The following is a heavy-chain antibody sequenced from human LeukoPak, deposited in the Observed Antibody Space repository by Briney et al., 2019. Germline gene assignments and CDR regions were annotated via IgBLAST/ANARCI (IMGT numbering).Heavy chain of an antibody. CDR2: INPNSGGT. Sequence: GASVKVSCKASGYTFTGYYMHWVRQAPGQGLEWMGWINPNSGGTNYAQKFQGRVTMTRDTSISTAYMELSRLESDDTAVYYCARVKMTSGWYAFDYWGQGTLVTVSS. CDR3: ARVKMTSGWYAFDY. CDR1: GYTFTGYY. V-gene: IGHV1-2*02. J-gene: IGHJ4*02. D-gene: IGHD6-19*01.